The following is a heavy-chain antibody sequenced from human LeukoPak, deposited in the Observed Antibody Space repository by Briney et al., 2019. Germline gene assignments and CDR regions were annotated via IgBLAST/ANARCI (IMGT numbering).Heavy chain of an antibody. CDR2: IHYTGST. CDR1: DDSISSYY. Sequence: PSETLSLTCTVSDDSISSYYWSWIRQPPGKGLEWIGYIHYTGSTNYNPSLKSRVTISGDTSKNQLSLKLSSVSAADTAVYYCARGPSITMVRGGQWYYYMDVWGKGTTVTISS. J-gene: IGHJ6*03. D-gene: IGHD3-10*01. V-gene: IGHV4-59*01. CDR3: ARGPSITMVRGGQWYYYMDV.